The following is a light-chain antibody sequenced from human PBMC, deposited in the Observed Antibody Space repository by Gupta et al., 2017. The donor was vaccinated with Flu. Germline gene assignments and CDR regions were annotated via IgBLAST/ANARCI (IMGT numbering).Light chain of an antibody. V-gene: IGKV1-5*03. CDR2: KAS. Sequence: DIQMTQSPSTLSASVGDRVTITCRASQSIGVNLAWYQQKPGKAPDLLIYKASTLQSGVPSRFSGSGSGTEFSHTISSLQPHDFATYYCQQYDSYSGTFGQGTQVEIK. CDR3: QQYDSYSGT. J-gene: IGKJ1*01. CDR1: QSIGVN.